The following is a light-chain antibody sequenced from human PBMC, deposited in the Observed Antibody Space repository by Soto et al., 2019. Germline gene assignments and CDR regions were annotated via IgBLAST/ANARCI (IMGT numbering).Light chain of an antibody. V-gene: IGLV1-40*01. J-gene: IGLJ1*01. Sequence: QSVLTQPPSVSGAPGQRVTISCTGSSSNLGSGFDVQWYQQLPGTAPKLLIYYNDNRPSGVPDRFSGSKSGTSASLAITGLQADDEADYYCAAWDDSLNGFYVFGTGTKLTVL. CDR2: YND. CDR1: SSNLGSGFD. CDR3: AAWDDSLNGFYV.